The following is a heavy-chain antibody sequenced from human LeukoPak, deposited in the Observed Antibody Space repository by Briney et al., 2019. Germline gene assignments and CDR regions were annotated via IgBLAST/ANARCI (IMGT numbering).Heavy chain of an antibody. Sequence: PGGSLRLSCAASGFTFSSDWMIWVRQAPGKGLEWVANIRQDGSGKFYADSVKGRFTISRDNAKNSLFLQMNSLRAEDTAVYFCARWLYNSGWAIDYWGQGALVTVSS. D-gene: IGHD6-19*01. CDR3: ARWLYNSGWAIDY. CDR1: GFTFSSDW. V-gene: IGHV3-7*01. J-gene: IGHJ4*02. CDR2: IRQDGSGK.